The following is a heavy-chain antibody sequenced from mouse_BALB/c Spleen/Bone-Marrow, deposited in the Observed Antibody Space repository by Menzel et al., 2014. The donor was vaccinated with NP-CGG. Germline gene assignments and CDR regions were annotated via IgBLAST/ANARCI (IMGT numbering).Heavy chain of an antibody. V-gene: IGHV1-9*01. D-gene: IGHD2-1*01. CDR1: GYTFSSYW. CDR3: ARCGNYPLDY. CDR2: ILPGSGST. Sequence: QVQLQQSGAELMKPGASVKISCKATGYTFSSYWIEWVKQRPGHGLEWIGEILPGSGSTNHNEKFKGKATFTADTSSNTAYMQLSSLTSEDSAVYYCARCGNYPLDYWGQGTTLTVSS. J-gene: IGHJ2*01.